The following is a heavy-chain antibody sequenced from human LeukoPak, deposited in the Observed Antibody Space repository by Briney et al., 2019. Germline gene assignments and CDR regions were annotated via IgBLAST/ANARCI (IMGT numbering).Heavy chain of an antibody. J-gene: IGHJ4*02. CDR2: IYPGDSDT. Sequence: GGSLKISCKGSGYSLTSYWIGWVRQMPGKGLEWMGIIYPGDSDTRYSPSFQGQVTISADKSISTAYLQWSSLKASDTAMYYCARIATMVRGVIIALDYWGQGTLVTVSS. CDR3: ARIATMVRGVIIALDY. CDR1: GYSLTSYW. V-gene: IGHV5-51*01. D-gene: IGHD3-10*01.